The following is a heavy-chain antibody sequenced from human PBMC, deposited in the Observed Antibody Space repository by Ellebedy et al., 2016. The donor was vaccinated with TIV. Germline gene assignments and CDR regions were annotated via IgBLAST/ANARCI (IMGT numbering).Heavy chain of an antibody. V-gene: IGHV3-30*04. CDR1: GFTVTNHV. D-gene: IGHD3-16*01. CDR2: ISYEGRSK. Sequence: GESLKISCAPSGFTVTNHVIHWVRQAPGKGLEWVAVISYEGRSKYCADYVKGRFTISRDNSKKTVYLEMNSLRGEDSAVYYCARNGGRGGYYNGLDVWGQGTTVTVSS. CDR3: ARNGGRGGYYNGLDV. J-gene: IGHJ6*02.